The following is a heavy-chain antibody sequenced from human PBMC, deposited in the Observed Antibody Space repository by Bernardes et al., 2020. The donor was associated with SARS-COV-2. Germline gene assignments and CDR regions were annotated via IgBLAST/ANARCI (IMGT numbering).Heavy chain of an antibody. J-gene: IGHJ4*02. CDR3: AREYNYGFDS. D-gene: IGHD5-18*01. V-gene: IGHV3-48*03. CDR1: GFTFSSSV. Sequence: GGSLRLSCAASGFTFSSSVMNWVRQAPGKGLEWVSYISTGGSTKYYADSVKGRFTIARDNAKNSLYLQMNSLRAEVTAVYYCAREYNYGFDSWGQGTLVTVSS. CDR2: ISTGGSTK.